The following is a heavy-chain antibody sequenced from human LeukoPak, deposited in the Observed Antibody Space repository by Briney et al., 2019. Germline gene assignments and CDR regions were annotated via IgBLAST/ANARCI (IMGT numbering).Heavy chain of an antibody. CDR2: ISGGGSYT. CDR1: GFTFRNYG. Sequence: GGSLRLSCAASGFTFRNYGMTWVRQAPGEGLEWVAVISGGGSYTNYADSVKGRFTISRDNSKNTLDLQMNSLRAEHTAVYYCAKYQIGDNVRSGFDIWGRGTTVTVSS. CDR3: AKYQIGDNVRSGFDI. V-gene: IGHV3-23*01. J-gene: IGHJ3*02. D-gene: IGHD3-10*01.